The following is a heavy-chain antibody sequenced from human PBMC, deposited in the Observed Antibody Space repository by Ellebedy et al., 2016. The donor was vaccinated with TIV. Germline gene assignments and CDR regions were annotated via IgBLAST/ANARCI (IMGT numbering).Heavy chain of an antibody. CDR3: AREGPMLRGVVDEDF. J-gene: IGHJ4*02. CDR1: GFTFSSYG. CDR2: ISYDGSNK. Sequence: GESLKISCAASGFTFSSYGMYWVRQAPGKGLEWVAVISYDGSNKYYADSVKGRFTISRDNSKNTLYLQMNSLRAEDTAVYYCAREGPMLRGVVDEDFWGQGTLVTVSS. D-gene: IGHD3-10*01. V-gene: IGHV3-30*03.